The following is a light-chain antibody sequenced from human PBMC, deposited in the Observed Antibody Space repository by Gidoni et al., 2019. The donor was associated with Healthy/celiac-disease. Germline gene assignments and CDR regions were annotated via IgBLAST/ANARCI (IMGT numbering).Light chain of an antibody. CDR1: QSISSW. CDR3: QQYNSYSWT. J-gene: IGKJ1*01. V-gene: IGKV1-5*01. CDR2: DAS. Sequence: DIQMTQSPSTLSASVVDRVTIPCRASQSISSWFAWYQQKPGKAPKLLIYDASSVESGVPSRFSGSGSGTEFTITISSLQPDDFATYYCQQYNSYSWTFGQGTKVEIK.